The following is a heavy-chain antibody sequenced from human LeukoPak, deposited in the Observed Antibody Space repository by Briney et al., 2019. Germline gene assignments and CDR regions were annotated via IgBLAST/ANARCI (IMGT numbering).Heavy chain of an antibody. Sequence: SETLSLTCAVSGYPISSGYYWGWIRQPPGKGLEWIGSIYHSGSTYYNPSLKSRVTISVDTSKNQFSLKLSSVTAADTAVYYCARRRSSSSRTNYYFDYWGQGTLVTVSS. CDR3: ARRRSSSSRTNYYFDY. CDR1: GYPISSGYY. V-gene: IGHV4-38-2*01. D-gene: IGHD6-6*01. CDR2: IYHSGST. J-gene: IGHJ4*02.